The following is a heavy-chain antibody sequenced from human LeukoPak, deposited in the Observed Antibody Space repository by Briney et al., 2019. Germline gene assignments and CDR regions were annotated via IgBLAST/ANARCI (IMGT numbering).Heavy chain of an antibody. CDR1: GGSFSGYY. D-gene: IGHD6-19*01. CDR2: INHSGST. CDR3: ARGGRRYSSGWYRGSYYGMDV. V-gene: IGHV4-34*01. J-gene: IGHJ6*02. Sequence: SETLSFTCAVYGGSFSGYYWSWIRQPPGKGLERIGEINHSGSTNYNPSLKSRVTISVDTSKNQFSLKLSSVTAADTAVYYCARGGRRYSSGWYRGSYYGMDVWGQGTTVTVSS.